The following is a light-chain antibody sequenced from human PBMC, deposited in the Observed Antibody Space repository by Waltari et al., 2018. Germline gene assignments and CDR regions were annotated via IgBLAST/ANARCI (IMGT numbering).Light chain of an antibody. CDR2: DLS. CDR1: SSDIGNYNY. V-gene: IGLV2-14*01. CDR3: SSYTSSSLLYV. Sequence: QSALTQPASVSGSPGQSITISCTGTSSDIGNYNYVSWYQQLPGKAPKLMMYDLSNRPSGVSNRFSGSKSGNTASLTSAGLQAEDEAHYYCSSYTSSSLLYVFGTGTEVTVL. J-gene: IGLJ1*01.